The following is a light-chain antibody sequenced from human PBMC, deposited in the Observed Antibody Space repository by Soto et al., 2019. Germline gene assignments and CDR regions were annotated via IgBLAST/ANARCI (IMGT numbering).Light chain of an antibody. CDR2: DVS. CDR1: SSDVGGYNY. Sequence: QSALTQPRSVSGSPGQSVTISCTGTSSDVGGYNYVSWYQQHPGKAPKLMIYDVSKRPAGVPDRSSGSKSGNTASLTISGLHAEYEADYYCCSYAGSYTWVFGGGTKVTVL. J-gene: IGLJ3*02. V-gene: IGLV2-11*01. CDR3: CSYAGSYTWV.